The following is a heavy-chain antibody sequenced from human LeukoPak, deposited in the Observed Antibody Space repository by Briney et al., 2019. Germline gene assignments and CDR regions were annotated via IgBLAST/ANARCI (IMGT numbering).Heavy chain of an antibody. CDR1: GGSISSYY. CDR2: VYYSGST. V-gene: IGHV4-59*01. J-gene: IGHJ4*02. Sequence: SETLSLTCTVSGGSISSYYWSWIRQPPGKGLEWIGYVYYSGSTNYNPSLKSRVTISVDTSKNQFSLKLTSVTAADTAVYYCARGILGRYYFDYWGQGTLVTVSS. D-gene: IGHD3-3*02. CDR3: ARGILGRYYFDY.